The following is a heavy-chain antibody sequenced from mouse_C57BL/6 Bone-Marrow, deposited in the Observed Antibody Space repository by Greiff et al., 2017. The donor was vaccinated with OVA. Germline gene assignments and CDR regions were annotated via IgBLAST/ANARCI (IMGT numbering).Heavy chain of an antibody. Sequence: QVQLQQPGAELVKPGASVKMSCKASGYTFTSYWITWVKQRPGQGLEWIGDIYPGSSGTNYNEKFKSKATLTVDTSSSTAYMQLSSLTSEDSAVYDGARGDCYSNYAFDYWGQGTGVTVTA. V-gene: IGHV1-55*01. CDR2: IYPGSSGT. D-gene: IGHD2-5*01. J-gene: IGHJ3*01. CDR3: ARGDCYSNYAFDY. CDR1: GYTFTSYW.